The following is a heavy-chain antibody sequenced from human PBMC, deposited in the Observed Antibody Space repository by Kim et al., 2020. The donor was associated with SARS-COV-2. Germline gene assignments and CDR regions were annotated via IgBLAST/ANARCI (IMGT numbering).Heavy chain of an antibody. CDR3: ARLSPNYGSGRSPPFDP. Sequence: LTSRVTISVDTSKNQFSLKLSSVTAADTAVYYCARLSPNYGSGRSPPFDPWGQGTLVTVSS. J-gene: IGHJ5*02. V-gene: IGHV4-39*01. D-gene: IGHD3-10*01.